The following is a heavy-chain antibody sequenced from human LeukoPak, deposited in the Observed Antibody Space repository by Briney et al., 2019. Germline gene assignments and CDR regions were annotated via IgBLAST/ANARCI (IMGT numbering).Heavy chain of an antibody. D-gene: IGHD3-9*01. J-gene: IGHJ5*02. Sequence: SSETLSLTCTVSGGSISSSSYSWGWIRQPPGKGLEWIGSIYYSGSTYYNPSLKSRVTISVDTSKNQFSLKLTSVTAADTAVYYCARSDYFALDSASYYWFGPWGHGTLVTVSS. CDR3: ARSDYFALDSASYYWFGP. V-gene: IGHV4-39*07. CDR2: IYYSGST. CDR1: GGSISSSSYS.